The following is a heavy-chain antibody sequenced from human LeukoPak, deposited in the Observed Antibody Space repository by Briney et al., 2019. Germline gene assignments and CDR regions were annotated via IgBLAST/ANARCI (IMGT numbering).Heavy chain of an antibody. Sequence: GGSLRLSCAASGFTFSSYTMHWIRQAPGKGLEWVSSISGSNSYIFYADSVKGRFTVSRDNAKDSLYLQMNSLRAEDTAVYYCAKLPDFDYWGQGTLVTVSA. CDR3: AKLPDFDY. CDR1: GFTFSSYT. J-gene: IGHJ4*02. CDR2: ISGSNSYI. V-gene: IGHV3-21*04. D-gene: IGHD2-2*01.